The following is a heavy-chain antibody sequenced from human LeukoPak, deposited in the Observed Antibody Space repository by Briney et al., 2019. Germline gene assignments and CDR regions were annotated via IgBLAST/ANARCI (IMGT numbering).Heavy chain of an antibody. D-gene: IGHD1-20*01. V-gene: IGHV1-2*02. CDR2: INPNSGGT. CDR3: TRERPTGVIRSPTVITGSLGWFDP. Sequence: GASVKLSYKASGYTVTCYYMHTVRKAPGQGLEWMGWINPNSGGTNYAQKFQGRVTMTRDTSIRTAYMEVCRLRSDDTAVYYWTRERPTGVIRSPTVITGSLGWFDPWGQETHLTVSS. J-gene: IGHJ5*02. CDR1: GYTVTCYY.